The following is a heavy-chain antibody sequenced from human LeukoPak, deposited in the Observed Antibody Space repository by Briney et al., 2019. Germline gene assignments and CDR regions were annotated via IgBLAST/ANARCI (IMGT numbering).Heavy chain of an antibody. CDR1: GGSISSYY. D-gene: IGHD3-10*01. J-gene: IGHJ4*02. CDR3: ARHGSGFDY. CDR2: IYYSGST. V-gene: IGHV4-59*08. Sequence: PETLSLTCTVSGGSISSYYWIWIRQPPGKGLEWIGYIYYSGSTNYNPSLKSRVTISVDTSKNQFSLKLSSVTPADTAVYYCARHGSGFDYWGQGTLVTVSS.